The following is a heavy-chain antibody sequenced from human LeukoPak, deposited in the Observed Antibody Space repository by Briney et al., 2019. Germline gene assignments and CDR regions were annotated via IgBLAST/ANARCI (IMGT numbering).Heavy chain of an antibody. Sequence: SGSALVKPTQTLTLTCTFSGFSLSTSGMCVSWIRQPPGKALEWLARIDWDDDKYYSTSLKTRLTISKDTSKNQVVLTMTNMDPVDTATYYCARISYYDSSGYSPCFDYWGQGTLVTVSS. J-gene: IGHJ4*02. CDR3: ARISYYDSSGYSPCFDY. D-gene: IGHD3-22*01. CDR1: GFSLSTSGMC. CDR2: IDWDDDK. V-gene: IGHV2-70*11.